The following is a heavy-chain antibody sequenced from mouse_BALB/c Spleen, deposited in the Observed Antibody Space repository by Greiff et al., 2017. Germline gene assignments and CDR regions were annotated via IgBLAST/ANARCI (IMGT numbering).Heavy chain of an antibody. CDR1: GFTFTDYY. V-gene: IGHV7-3*02. CDR3: ARDGYDYAMDY. D-gene: IGHD2-2*01. CDR2: IRNKANGYTT. Sequence: EVKVVESGGGLVQPGGSLRLSCATSGFTFTDYYMSWVRQPPGKALEWLGFIRNKANGYTTEYSASVKGRFTISRDNSQSILYLQMNTLRAEDSATYYCARDGYDYAMDYWGQGTSVTVSS. J-gene: IGHJ4*01.